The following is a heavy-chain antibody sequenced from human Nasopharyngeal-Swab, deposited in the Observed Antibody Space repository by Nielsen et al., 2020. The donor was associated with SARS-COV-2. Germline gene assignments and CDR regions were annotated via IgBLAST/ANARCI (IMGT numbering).Heavy chain of an antibody. CDR3: ARGRTVTTFWLPHYYFDY. Sequence: SWIRQPPGKGLEWIGEINHSGSTNYNPSLKSRVTISVDTSKTQFSLKLSSVTAAGTAVYYCARGRTVTTFWLPHYYFDYWGQGTLVTVSP. V-gene: IGHV4-34*01. CDR2: INHSGST. D-gene: IGHD4-11*01. J-gene: IGHJ4*02.